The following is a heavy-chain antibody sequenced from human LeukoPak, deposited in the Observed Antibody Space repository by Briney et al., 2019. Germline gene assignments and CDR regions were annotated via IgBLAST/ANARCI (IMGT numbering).Heavy chain of an antibody. CDR3: ASIVGATKLLLGAFDI. CDR1: GYTFTGYY. J-gene: IGHJ3*02. CDR2: INPNSGGT. D-gene: IGHD1-26*01. Sequence: ASVKVSCKASGYTFTGYYMHWVRQAPGQGLEWMGWINPNSGGTNYAQKFQGRVTMTRDTSISTAYMELSRLRSDDTAVYYCASIVGATKLLLGAFDIWGQGTMVTVSS. V-gene: IGHV1-2*02.